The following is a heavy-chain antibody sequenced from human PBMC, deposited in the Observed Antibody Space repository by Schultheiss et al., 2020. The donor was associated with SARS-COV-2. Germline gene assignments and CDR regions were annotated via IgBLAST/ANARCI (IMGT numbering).Heavy chain of an antibody. CDR3: AKVSYSSSPEDY. CDR2: ISWDGGST. D-gene: IGHD6-6*01. J-gene: IGHJ4*02. V-gene: IGHV3-43*01. CDR1: GFTFDDYA. Sequence: GGSLRLSCAASGFTFDDYAMHWVRQAPGKGLEWVSLISWDGGSTYYADSVKGRFTISRDNSKNSLYLQMNSLRTEDTALYYCAKVSYSSSPEDYWGQGTLVTVSS.